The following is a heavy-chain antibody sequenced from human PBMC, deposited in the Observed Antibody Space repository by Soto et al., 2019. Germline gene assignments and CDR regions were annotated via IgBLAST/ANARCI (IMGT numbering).Heavy chain of an antibody. CDR2: IRSKAYGGTT. CDR3: TRAVAGTLYFDY. D-gene: IGHD6-19*01. Sequence: EVQLVESGGGLVKPGRSLRLSCTASGFTFGDYAMSWFRQAPGQGLEWVGFIRSKAYGGTTEYAASVKGRFTISRDDSKSIAYLQMNSLKTEDTAVYYCTRAVAGTLYFDYWGQGTLVTVSS. J-gene: IGHJ4*02. V-gene: IGHV3-49*05. CDR1: GFTFGDYA.